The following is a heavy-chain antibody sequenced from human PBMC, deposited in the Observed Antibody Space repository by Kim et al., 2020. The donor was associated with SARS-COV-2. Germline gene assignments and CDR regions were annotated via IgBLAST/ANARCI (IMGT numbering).Heavy chain of an antibody. J-gene: IGHJ6*02. D-gene: IGHD6-19*01. Sequence: GGSLRLSCAASGFTFSSYWMHWVRQAPGKGLVWVSRINSDGSSTSYADSVKGRFTISRDNAKNTLYLQMNSLRAEDTAVYYCARGHSSGWYWYYYYYYGMDVWGQGTTVTVSS. CDR3: ARGHSSGWYWYYYYYYGMDV. CDR2: INSDGSST. V-gene: IGHV3-74*01. CDR1: GFTFSSYW.